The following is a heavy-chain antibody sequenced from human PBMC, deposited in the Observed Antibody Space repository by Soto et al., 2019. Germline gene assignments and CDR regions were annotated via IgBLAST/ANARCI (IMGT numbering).Heavy chain of an antibody. CDR2: IYFSGST. Sequence: SETLSVTCTFSGDSVSIASFYWIWIRQAPGKGLEWIGFIYFSGSTNYSPSLKSRVTMSLDTSKNQLSLKLRSVTPADTAVYFCARVNSGRNWFDPWGQGTLVTVSS. D-gene: IGHD6-19*01. J-gene: IGHJ5*02. V-gene: IGHV4-61*01. CDR3: ARVNSGRNWFDP. CDR1: GDSVSIASFY.